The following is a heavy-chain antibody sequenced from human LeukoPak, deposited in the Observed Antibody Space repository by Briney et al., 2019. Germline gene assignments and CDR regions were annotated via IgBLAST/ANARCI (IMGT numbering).Heavy chain of an antibody. CDR3: ARVTYSYGYDY. V-gene: IGHV1-46*01. J-gene: IGHJ4*02. CDR1: GYTFTSYY. D-gene: IGHD5-18*01. CDR2: INPSGGST. Sequence: GASVKVSCKASGYTFTSYYMHWVRQAPGQGLEWKGIINPSGGSTSYAQKFQGRVTMTRDMSTSTVYMELSSLRSEDTAVYYCARVTYSYGYDYWGQGTLVAVSS.